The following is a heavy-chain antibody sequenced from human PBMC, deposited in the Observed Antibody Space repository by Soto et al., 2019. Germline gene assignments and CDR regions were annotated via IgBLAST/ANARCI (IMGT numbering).Heavy chain of an antibody. J-gene: IGHJ6*02. V-gene: IGHV3-30-3*01. D-gene: IGHD6-6*01. CDR2: ISYDGSNK. CDR3: ATSSSAYSSSSYYYGMDV. CDR1: GFTFSSYA. Sequence: GGSLRLSCAASGFTFSSYAMHWVRQAPGKGLEWVAVISYDGSNKYYADSVKGRFTISRDNSKNTLYLQMNSLRVEDTAVYYCATSSSAYSSSSYYYGMDVWGQGTTVTVSS.